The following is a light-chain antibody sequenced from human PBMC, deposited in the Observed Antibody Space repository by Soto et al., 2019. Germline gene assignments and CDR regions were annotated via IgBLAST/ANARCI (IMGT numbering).Light chain of an antibody. Sequence: QLVLTQSSSASASLGSSVKLTCTLSSGHSSYIIAWHQQQPGKAPRYLMKLEGSGSYNKGSGVPDRFSGSSSGADRYLTISNLQSEDEADYYCETWDSNTRVFGGGTKPPS. V-gene: IGLV4-60*03. J-gene: IGLJ3*02. CDR3: ETWDSNTRV. CDR1: SGHSSYI. CDR2: LEGSGSY.